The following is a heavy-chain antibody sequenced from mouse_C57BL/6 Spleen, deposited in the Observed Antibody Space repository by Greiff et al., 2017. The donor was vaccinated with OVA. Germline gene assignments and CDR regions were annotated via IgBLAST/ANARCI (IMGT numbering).Heavy chain of an antibody. V-gene: IGHV1-43*01. CDR3: ASCGTGTSDY. D-gene: IGHD4-1*01. Sequence: EVQLVESGPDLVKPGASVKISCKASGYSFTGYYMHWVKQSSEKSLEWIGEINPSTGGTSYNQKFKGKATLTVDKSSSTAYMQLKSLTSEDSAVYYCASCGTGTSDYWGKGTTLTVSS. CDR1: GYSFTGYY. CDR2: INPSTGGT. J-gene: IGHJ2*01.